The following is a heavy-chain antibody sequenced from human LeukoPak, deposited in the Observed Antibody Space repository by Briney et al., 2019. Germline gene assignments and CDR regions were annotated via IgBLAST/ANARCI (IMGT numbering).Heavy chain of an antibody. V-gene: IGHV1-2*02. CDR1: GYTFTGYY. J-gene: IGHJ6*03. D-gene: IGHD2-2*01. CDR2: INPNSGGT. CDR3: ARDYCSSTSCYRPLNCYYYYYMDV. Sequence: GASVKVSCKASGYTFTGYYMHWVRQAPGQGLEWMGWINPNSGGTNYAQKFQGRVTMTRDTSISTAYMELSRLRSDDTAVYYCARDYCSSTSCYRPLNCYYYYYMDVWGKGTTVTVSS.